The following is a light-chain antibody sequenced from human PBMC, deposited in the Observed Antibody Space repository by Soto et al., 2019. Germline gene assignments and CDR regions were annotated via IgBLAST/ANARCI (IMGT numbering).Light chain of an antibody. CDR1: QGISSW. CDR3: QQANTSPLN. CDR2: AAS. Sequence: DIQMTQSPSSVSASVGDRVTITCRASQGISSWLVWYQQKPGKAPKLLIYAASSLQSGVPSRVSGSGSGTDCTLTISSLQPEDFAPCYCQQANTSPLNFGGGTKVEIK. J-gene: IGKJ4*01. V-gene: IGKV1-12*01.